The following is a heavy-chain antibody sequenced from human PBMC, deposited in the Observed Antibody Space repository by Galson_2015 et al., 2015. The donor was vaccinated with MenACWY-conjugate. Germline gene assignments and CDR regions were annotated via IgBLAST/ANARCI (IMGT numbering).Heavy chain of an antibody. CDR3: ARGGDGYGNFDY. CDR2: INGAGSTT. CDR1: EFTFSGYW. D-gene: IGHD5-24*01. V-gene: IGHV3-74*01. J-gene: IGHJ4*02. Sequence: SLRLSCAASEFTFSGYWMHWVRQAPGKGLVWVSRINGAGSTTSCADSVKGRFTISRDNAQHMLYLQMNSLRAEDTAVYYCARGGDGYGNFDYWGQGILVTVSS.